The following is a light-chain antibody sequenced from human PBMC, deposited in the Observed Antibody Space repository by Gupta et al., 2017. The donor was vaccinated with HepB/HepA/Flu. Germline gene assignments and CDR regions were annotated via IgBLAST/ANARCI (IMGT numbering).Light chain of an antibody. J-gene: IGLJ2*01. Sequence: SYVLTQAPPVSVSPGKTASITCSGDALEKKYASWYQQKPGQAPVLIIFQDIRRSSGIPERFSGSNSGNTATLTVSDTQARDEADYFCQTSDSKKVVFGGGTKLTVL. CDR3: QTSDSKKVV. CDR2: QDI. V-gene: IGLV3-1*01. CDR1: ALEKKY.